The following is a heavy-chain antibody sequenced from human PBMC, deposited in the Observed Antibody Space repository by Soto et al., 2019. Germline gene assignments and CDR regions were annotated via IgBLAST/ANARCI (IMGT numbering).Heavy chain of an antibody. V-gene: IGHV5-10-1*01. D-gene: IGHD3-16*01. CDR3: AERYYDVSDAYFDC. Sequence: PGESLKISCKGSGYIFTTYWIIWVRQMPGKGLEWMGRIDPSDSYTNYSPSFEGHVTISADRSTSTAYLQWSSLKASDNAMYYCAERYYDVSDAYFDCWGKGTLVTVSS. CDR2: IDPSDSYT. CDR1: GYIFTTYW. J-gene: IGHJ4*02.